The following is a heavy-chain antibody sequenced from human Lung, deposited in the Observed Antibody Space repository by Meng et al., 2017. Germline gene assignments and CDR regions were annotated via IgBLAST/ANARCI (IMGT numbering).Heavy chain of an antibody. J-gene: IGHJ4*02. CDR1: GGSFSDYY. V-gene: IGHV4-34*01. CDR3: ARGPTTMAHDFDY. D-gene: IGHD4-11*01. CDR2: INHSGST. Sequence: VRLQQWGEGLLRPSEPLALTGVVSGGSFSDYYWSWIRQPPGKGLEWIGEINHSGSTNYNPSLESRATISVDTSQNNLSLKLSSVTAADSAVYYCARGPTTMAHDFDYWGQGTLVTVSS.